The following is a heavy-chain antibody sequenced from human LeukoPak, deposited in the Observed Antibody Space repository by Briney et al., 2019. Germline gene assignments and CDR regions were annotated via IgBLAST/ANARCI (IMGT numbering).Heavy chain of an antibody. J-gene: IGHJ5*02. CDR2: INTSGGGT. Sequence: GASVTVSFKASVYTFTNYYIHWVGQAPAQGGEGMGIINTSGGGTSNAQTFQAKPPMTTDTPTSTVYLEPPSLRSEDTAVYYCARDSSTSSLADPWGQGTLVTVSS. CDR3: ARDSSTSSLADP. D-gene: IGHD2-2*01. V-gene: IGHV1-46*01. CDR1: VYTFTNYY.